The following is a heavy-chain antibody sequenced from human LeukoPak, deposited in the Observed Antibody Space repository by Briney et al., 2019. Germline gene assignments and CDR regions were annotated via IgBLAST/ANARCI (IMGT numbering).Heavy chain of an antibody. CDR1: GFTFNSYA. J-gene: IGHJ6*03. CDR2: TWYDGSNK. Sequence: GGSLRLSCTPSGFTFNSYAMFWVRQAPGKGLEWVSLTWYDGSNKHYADSVKGRFTISRDNSKNTLYLQMNSLRAEDTAVYYCARARGWQPNYYYYYMDVWGAGTTVTVSS. V-gene: IGHV3-33*07. D-gene: IGHD2-15*01. CDR3: ARARGWQPNYYYYYMDV.